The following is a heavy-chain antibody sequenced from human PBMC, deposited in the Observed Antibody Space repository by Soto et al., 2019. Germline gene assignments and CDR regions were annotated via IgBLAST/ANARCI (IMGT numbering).Heavy chain of an antibody. CDR2: ISSSSSYI. CDR3: AREMGYDILTGCFDY. V-gene: IGHV3-21*01. J-gene: IGHJ4*02. Sequence: GGSLRLSCAASGFTFSSYSMNWVRQAPGKGLEWVSSISSSSSYIYYADSVKGRFTISRDNAKNSLYLQMNSLRAEDTAVYYCAREMGYDILTGCFDYWGQGTLVTVSS. CDR1: GFTFSSYS. D-gene: IGHD3-9*01.